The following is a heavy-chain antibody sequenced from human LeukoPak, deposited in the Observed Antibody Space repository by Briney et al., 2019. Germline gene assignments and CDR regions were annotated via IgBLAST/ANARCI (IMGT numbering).Heavy chain of an antibody. Sequence: GESLKISCKGSGYSFTNYWIGWVRQRPGKGLEWMGIIFPGDSDTRYSPSFQGQVTTSADKSISTAYLQWSSLKASDTAMYYCARHEGESSWYVYWGQGTLVTVSS. V-gene: IGHV5-51*01. D-gene: IGHD6-13*01. CDR3: ARHEGESSWYVY. J-gene: IGHJ4*02. CDR2: IFPGDSDT. CDR1: GYSFTNYW.